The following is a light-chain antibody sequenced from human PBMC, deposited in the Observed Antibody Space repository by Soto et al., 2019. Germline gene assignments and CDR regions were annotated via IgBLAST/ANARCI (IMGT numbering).Light chain of an antibody. CDR1: SSDVGGYNY. V-gene: IGLV2-11*01. J-gene: IGLJ1*01. CDR2: DVS. Sequence: QSVLTQPRSVSGSPGQSVTISCTGTSSDVGGYNYVSWYQQHPGKAPKLMIYDVSKRPSGVPDRFSGSKSANTASLTISGLQAEDDADYYCCSYAGSYTFFVFGTGTQLTVL. CDR3: CSYAGSYTFFV.